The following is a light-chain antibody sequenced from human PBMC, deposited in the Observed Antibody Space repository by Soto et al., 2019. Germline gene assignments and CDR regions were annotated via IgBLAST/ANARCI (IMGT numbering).Light chain of an antibody. CDR1: QSISSY. CDR2: AAS. Sequence: DIQLTQSPSSLSGSVAYTVTLTCRSSQSISSYLNWYQQKPGKAPKLLIYAASSLQSGVPSRFSGSGSGTDFTLTIGSLQPEDFATYYCQQSYSTPITFGQGTRLEIK. V-gene: IGKV1-39*01. CDR3: QQSYSTPIT. J-gene: IGKJ5*01.